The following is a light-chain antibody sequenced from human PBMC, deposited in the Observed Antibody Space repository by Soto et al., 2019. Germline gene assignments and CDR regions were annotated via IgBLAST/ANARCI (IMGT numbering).Light chain of an antibody. CDR1: QNINNY. J-gene: IGKJ5*01. V-gene: IGKV1-33*01. Sequence: DIQITHSPSSLSASLGDRVTITCQSSQNINNYLNWYQQKPGRAPKLLIYDASNLEAGVPSRFRGSGSGTDFTFTISRLQPEDIATYYCQQYENLPTFGQGTRLE. CDR3: QQYENLPT. CDR2: DAS.